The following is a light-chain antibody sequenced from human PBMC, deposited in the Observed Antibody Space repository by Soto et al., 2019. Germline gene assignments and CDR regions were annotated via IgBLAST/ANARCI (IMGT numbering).Light chain of an antibody. J-gene: IGKJ1*01. V-gene: IGKV1-5*01. Sequence: DIQMTQSPSTLSASVGDRVTITCRASQSISSWLAWYQQKPGKAPKLLIYDASSLESGVPSRFSGSGSGTEFTLTISSLQPDDCATYYCQQYKSYSQLTFGQGTKVEIK. CDR2: DAS. CDR1: QSISSW. CDR3: QQYKSYSQLT.